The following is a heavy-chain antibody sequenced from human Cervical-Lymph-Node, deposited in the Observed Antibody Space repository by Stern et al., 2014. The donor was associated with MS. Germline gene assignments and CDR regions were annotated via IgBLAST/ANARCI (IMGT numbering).Heavy chain of an antibody. CDR2: IYNSGAT. CDR3: ASRWSGTYYGQNWFDP. CDR1: GDSINSGGHY. D-gene: IGHD1-26*01. J-gene: IGHJ5*02. V-gene: IGHV4-31*03. Sequence: MQLVXSGPGLVKPSQTLSLTCTVSGDSINSGGHYWSWIRQRPGKGLAWIGYIYNSGATFYSPSLKGRVTISLDTSKNQFSLTLSSVTAADTAIYYCASRWSGTYYGQNWFDPWGQGSLVTVSS.